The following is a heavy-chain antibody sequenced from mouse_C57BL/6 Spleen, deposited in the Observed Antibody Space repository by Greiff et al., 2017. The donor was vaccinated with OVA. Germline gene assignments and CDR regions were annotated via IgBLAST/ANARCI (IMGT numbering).Heavy chain of an antibody. Sequence: VQLQQPGAELVKPGASVKLSCKASGYTFTSYWMHWVKQRPGRGLEWIGRIDPNSGGTKYNEKFKSKATLTVDKPSSTAYLQLSSLPSEDSAVYYCARSYYYGSSYGDWDYFDYWGQGTTLTVSS. CDR3: ARSYYYGSSYGDWDYFDY. CDR1: GYTFTSYW. D-gene: IGHD1-1*01. CDR2: IDPNSGGT. J-gene: IGHJ2*01. V-gene: IGHV1-72*01.